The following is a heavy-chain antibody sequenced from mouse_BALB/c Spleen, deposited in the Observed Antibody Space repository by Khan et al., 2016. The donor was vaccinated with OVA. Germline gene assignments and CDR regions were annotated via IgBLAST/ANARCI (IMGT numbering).Heavy chain of an antibody. CDR3: ARIKKIVATYFDY. CDR2: TNPTNGRT. D-gene: IGHD1-1*01. V-gene: IGHV1S81*02. CDR1: GYTFTSYW. Sequence: QVQLQQPGAEPVKAGASVKMSCKASGYTFTSYWMHWVKQRLGQGLEWFAETNPTNGRTYYNEKVKSKATLTVDKSSSTAYMLLSGPTFEDSAVYYCARIKKIVATYFDYWGQGTTLTVSS. J-gene: IGHJ2*01.